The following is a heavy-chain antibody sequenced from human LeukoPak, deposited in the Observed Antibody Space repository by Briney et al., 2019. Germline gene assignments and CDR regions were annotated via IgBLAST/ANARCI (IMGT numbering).Heavy chain of an antibody. V-gene: IGHV4-30-4*01. Sequence: SQTLSLTCTVSGGSISSGDYSWSWIRQPPGKGLEWIGYIYYSGSTYYNPSLKSRVTISVGTSKNQFSLKLSSVTAADTAVYYRARGDWFDPWGQGTLVTVSS. CDR1: GGSISSGDYS. CDR3: ARGDWFDP. J-gene: IGHJ5*02. CDR2: IYYSGST.